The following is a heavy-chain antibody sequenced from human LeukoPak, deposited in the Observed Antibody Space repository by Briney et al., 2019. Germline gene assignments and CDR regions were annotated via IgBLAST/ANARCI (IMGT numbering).Heavy chain of an antibody. D-gene: IGHD5-24*01. V-gene: IGHV3-23*01. Sequence: GGSLRLSCAASGFSFSYYWMSWVRQAPGKGLEWVSAISGSGGSTYYANSVKGRFTISRDNSKNTLYLQMNSLRAEDTAVYYCAKPVEMATIDAFDIWGQGTMVTVSS. CDR2: ISGSGGST. J-gene: IGHJ3*02. CDR3: AKPVEMATIDAFDI. CDR1: GFSFSYYW.